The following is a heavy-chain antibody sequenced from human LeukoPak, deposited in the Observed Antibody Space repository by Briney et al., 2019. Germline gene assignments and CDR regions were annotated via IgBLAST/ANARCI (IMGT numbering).Heavy chain of an antibody. CDR3: ARGGGSSS. CDR1: GFSFSNFW. CDR2: IKPDGSAT. J-gene: IGHJ5*02. D-gene: IGHD6-6*01. Sequence: PGGSLRLTCAASGFSFSNFWMSWVRQAPGKGLEWVANIKPDGSATNYVDSVKGRFTISRDNAKNSLDLQMNSPRAEDTAVYYCARGGGSSSWGQGTLVTVSS. V-gene: IGHV3-7*01.